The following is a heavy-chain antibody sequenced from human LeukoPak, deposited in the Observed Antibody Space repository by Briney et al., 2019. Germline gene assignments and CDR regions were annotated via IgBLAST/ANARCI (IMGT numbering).Heavy chain of an antibody. CDR2: FYNSGST. J-gene: IGHJ4*02. CDR3: AREEYSSDWYGHDS. V-gene: IGHV4-4*07. Sequence: SETLSLTCTVSGGSISNYYWSWIRQPAGKGLEWIGRFYNSGSTNYNPSLKSRVTMSVDTSKNQFSLRLTSVTAADTAFYYCAREEYSSDWYGHDSWGQGTLVTVSS. CDR1: GGSISNYY. D-gene: IGHD6-13*01.